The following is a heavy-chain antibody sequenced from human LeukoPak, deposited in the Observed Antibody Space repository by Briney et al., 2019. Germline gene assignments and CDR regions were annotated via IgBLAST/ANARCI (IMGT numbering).Heavy chain of an antibody. CDR2: ISYGGSNK. CDR1: GFTFSSYA. CDR3: ARERINCSSTSCYTEFDY. Sequence: GGSLRLSCAASGFTFSSYAMHWVRQAPGKGLEWVAVISYGGSNKYYADSVKGRFTISRDNSKNTLYLQMNSLRAEDTAVYYCARERINCSSTSCYTEFDYWGQGTLVTVSS. V-gene: IGHV3-30-3*01. J-gene: IGHJ4*02. D-gene: IGHD2-2*02.